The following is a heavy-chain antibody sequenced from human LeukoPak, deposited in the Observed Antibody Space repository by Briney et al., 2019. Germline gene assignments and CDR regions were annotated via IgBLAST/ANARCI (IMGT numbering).Heavy chain of an antibody. V-gene: IGHV3-30*04. CDR2: ISYDGSNK. J-gene: IGHJ5*02. Sequence: PGGSLRLCCAASGFTFSSYAMHWARQAPGNGLEWAAVISYDGSNKYYADSVKGRFTISRDNSKNTLYLQMNSLRAEDTAFYYRPRTAYDILTGYYNGRWFDPWGQGTLVTVSS. D-gene: IGHD3-9*01. CDR3: PRTAYDILTGYYNGRWFDP. CDR1: GFTFSSYA.